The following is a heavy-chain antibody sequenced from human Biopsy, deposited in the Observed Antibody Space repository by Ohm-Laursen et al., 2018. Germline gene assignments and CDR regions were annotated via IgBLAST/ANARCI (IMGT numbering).Heavy chain of an antibody. CDR3: ASVAGPRTDYYYSNMDV. V-gene: IGHV4-34*01. CDR1: GKTFSGYY. Sequence: TLSLTCAVFGKTFSGYYWSWLRQSPGMGLEWIGEINPSGGTNYNPSLAGRVSISLDTSKIHLALKLSSVTAADTAVYYCASVAGPRTDYYYSNMDVWGRGTTVTVSS. J-gene: IGHJ6*02. CDR2: INPSGGT. D-gene: IGHD2-2*01.